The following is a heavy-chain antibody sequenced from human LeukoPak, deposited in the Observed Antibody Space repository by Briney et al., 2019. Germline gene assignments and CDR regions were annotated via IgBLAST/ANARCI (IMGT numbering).Heavy chain of an antibody. J-gene: IGHJ4*02. CDR1: GGSINSYY. CDR2: IYYSGSA. Sequence: PSETLCLTCTVSGGSINSYYWSWIRQPPGKGLEWMGNIYYSGSANYNPSSKSSVTTSADTSKKQSSFRLSSMTGADKTVFYCSGVTRYMTEGYFDYWGQGTLITVSS. CDR3: SGVTRYMTEGYFDY. D-gene: IGHD1-14*01. V-gene: IGHV4-59*01.